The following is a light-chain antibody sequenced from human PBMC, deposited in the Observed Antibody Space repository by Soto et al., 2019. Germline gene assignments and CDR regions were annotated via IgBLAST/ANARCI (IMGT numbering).Light chain of an antibody. Sequence: EIVLTQSPATPSLSPGESATLSCRANPSVSSYLAWYQHNPGQAPRLLLYDAPNRATGIPARFSGSGSGTDFTLTISTLEPEDFAVYYGHQRSNRYNFGQGTKLEIK. CDR3: HQRSNRYN. CDR2: DAP. J-gene: IGKJ2*01. CDR1: PSVSSY. V-gene: IGKV3-11*01.